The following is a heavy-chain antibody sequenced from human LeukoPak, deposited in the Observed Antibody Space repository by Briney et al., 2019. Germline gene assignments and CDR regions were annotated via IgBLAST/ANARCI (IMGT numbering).Heavy chain of an antibody. CDR2: IIPIFGTA. V-gene: IGHV1-69*05. J-gene: IGHJ3*02. CDR3: ARDRGDYVRFAFDI. Sequence: SVKVSCKASGGTFSSYAISWLRQAPGQGLEWMGGIIPIFGTANYAQKFQGRVTITTDESTSTAYMELSSLRSEDTAVYYCARDRGDYVRFAFDIWGQGTMVTVSS. D-gene: IGHD4-17*01. CDR1: GGTFSSYA.